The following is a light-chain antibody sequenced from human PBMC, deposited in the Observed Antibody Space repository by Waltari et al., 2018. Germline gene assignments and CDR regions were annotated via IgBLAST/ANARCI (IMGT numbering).Light chain of an antibody. J-gene: IGKJ4*01. CDR2: DAS. V-gene: IGKV1-33*01. CDR3: QQYDNLPPLT. Sequence: DIQMTQSPSSLPAAVGDRVTITCQASQDISNYLNWYQQKPGKAHKLLIYDASNLETGVPSRFSGSGSGTDFTFTISSLHPEVIATYYCQQYDNLPPLTFGGGTKVEIK. CDR1: QDISNY.